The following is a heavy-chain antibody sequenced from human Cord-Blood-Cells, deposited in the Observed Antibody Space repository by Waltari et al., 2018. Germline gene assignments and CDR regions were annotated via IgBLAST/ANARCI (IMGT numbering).Heavy chain of an antibody. D-gene: IGHD7-27*01. CDR3: ARESATRASEGRPRKLTFDY. J-gene: IGHJ4*02. V-gene: IGHV6-1*01. Sequence: QVQLQQSGPGMVKPSPTLSLNCAISGESVPSNRAAWNWIRPSPLRGLEWLGRTYYRSKWYKDYAVSVKSRITINPDTSKNQFSLQLNSVTPEDTAVYYCARESATRASEGRPRKLTFDYWGQGTLVTVSS. CDR2: TYYRSKWYK. CDR1: GESVPSNRAA.